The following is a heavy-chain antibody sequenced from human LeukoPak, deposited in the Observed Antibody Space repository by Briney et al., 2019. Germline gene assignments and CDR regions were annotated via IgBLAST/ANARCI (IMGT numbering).Heavy chain of an antibody. V-gene: IGHV1-8*01. CDR1: GYTFTSYN. J-gene: IGHJ4*02. D-gene: IGHD3-22*01. CDR2: MNPATGNT. CDR3: ARGNYYDSSGFDY. Sequence: ASVKVSCKASGYTFTSYNINWVRQATGQGLEWMGWMNPATGNTGYAQKFQGRVTMTRNTSISTAYMELSSLRSEDTAVYYCARGNYYDSSGFDYWGQGTLVTVSS.